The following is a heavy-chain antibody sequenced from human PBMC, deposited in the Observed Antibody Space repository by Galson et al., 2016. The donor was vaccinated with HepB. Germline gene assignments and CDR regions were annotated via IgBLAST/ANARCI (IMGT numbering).Heavy chain of an antibody. Sequence: SVKVSCKASGYTFTNYPINWVRQAPGQGLEWMGWISAYTGHTIYTQNLQGRVTMATDTSTSTAYMELRTLRSDDTAVYYCARLTGYSGYDSLEDAFDIWGQGTMVTVSS. J-gene: IGHJ3*02. D-gene: IGHD5-12*01. CDR2: ISAYTGHT. CDR1: GYTFTNYP. CDR3: ARLTGYSGYDSLEDAFDI. V-gene: IGHV1-18*01.